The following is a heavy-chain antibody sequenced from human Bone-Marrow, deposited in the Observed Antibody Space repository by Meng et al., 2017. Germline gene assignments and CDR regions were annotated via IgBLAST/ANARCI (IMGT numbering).Heavy chain of an antibody. CDR1: GGSISSYY. J-gene: IGHJ4*02. CDR2: IFYSGGA. CDR3: ARHRGGTHFPDY. Sequence: SETLSLTCTVSGGSISSYYWSWIRQPPGKGLEWIGYIFYSGGADYNPSLKSRVTISVDTSKNQFSLRLSSVTAADTAVYYCARHRGGTHFPDYWGQGTLVTVSS. V-gene: IGHV4-59*08. D-gene: IGHD3-3*02.